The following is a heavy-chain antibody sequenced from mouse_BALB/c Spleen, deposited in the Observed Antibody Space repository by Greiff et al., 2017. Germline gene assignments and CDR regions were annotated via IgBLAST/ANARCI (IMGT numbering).Heavy chain of an antibody. Sequence: VQLQQSGAELVKPGASVKLSCKASGYTFTSYWMHWVKQRPGQGLEWIGEINPSNGRTNYNEKFKSKATLTVDKSSSTAYMQLSSLTSEDSAVYYCARDYYGSSYNYFDYWGQGTTLTVSS. J-gene: IGHJ2*01. CDR3: ARDYYGSSYNYFDY. CDR1: GYTFTSYW. D-gene: IGHD1-1*01. V-gene: IGHV1S81*02. CDR2: INPSNGRT.